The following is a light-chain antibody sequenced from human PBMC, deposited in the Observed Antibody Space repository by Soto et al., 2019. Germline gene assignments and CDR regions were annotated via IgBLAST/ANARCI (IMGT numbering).Light chain of an antibody. CDR3: QQYNNWPLYT. V-gene: IGKV3D-15*01. J-gene: IGKJ2*01. CDR2: DSS. Sequence: DIVLTQSPVTRSVSPGERATLSCRASQSISSDLAWYQQKPGQAPRLLIYDSSNRATGIPARFSGSGSGTEFTLTISSLQSEDFAVYYCQQYNNWPLYTFGQGTKLEIK. CDR1: QSISSD.